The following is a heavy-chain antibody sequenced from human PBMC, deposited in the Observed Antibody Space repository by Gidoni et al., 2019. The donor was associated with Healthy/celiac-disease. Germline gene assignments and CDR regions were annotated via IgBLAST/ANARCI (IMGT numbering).Heavy chain of an antibody. V-gene: IGHV1-46*01. CDR1: GYTFTSYY. CDR3: ARVRCSGGGCYLVLDV. Sequence: QVQLVQSGAEVKKPGASVKVSCKASGYTFTSYYMHWVRQAPGKGPEWMGIINPSGGSTSYAQKFQGRVTMTRDTSTSTVYMELSSLRSEDTAVYYCARVRCSGGGCYLVLDVWGQGTTVTVSS. CDR2: INPSGGST. J-gene: IGHJ6*02. D-gene: IGHD2-15*01.